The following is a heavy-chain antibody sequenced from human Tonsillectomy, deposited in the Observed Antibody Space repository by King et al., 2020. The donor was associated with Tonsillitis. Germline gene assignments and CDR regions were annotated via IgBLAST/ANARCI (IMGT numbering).Heavy chain of an antibody. V-gene: IGHV4-59*08. Sequence: MQLQESGPGLVEPSETLSLTCGVSGGSISSYYWSWIRQPPGKGLEWIGFIYYSGSTNYNPSLKSRVTISVDTSKNQFSLKLSSVTAADTAVYYCARPLNPYWYFDLWGRGTLVTVSS. CDR3: ARPLNPYWYFDL. CDR2: IYYSGST. J-gene: IGHJ2*01. CDR1: GGSISSYY.